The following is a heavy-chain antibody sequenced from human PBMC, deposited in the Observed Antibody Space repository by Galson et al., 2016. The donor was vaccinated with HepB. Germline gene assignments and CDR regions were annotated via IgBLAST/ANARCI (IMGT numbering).Heavy chain of an antibody. D-gene: IGHD6-25*01. Sequence: SLRLSCAASGFSFSDYSMNWIRQTPGKGLEWISYISNTSETIYYADSVKGRFTISRDNSKSTLYLQMNSLRPEDTAVYHCVRGHGFFDYWGQGTQVTVSS. V-gene: IGHV3-48*01. CDR2: ISNTSETI. CDR1: GFSFSDYS. CDR3: VRGHGFFDY. J-gene: IGHJ4*02.